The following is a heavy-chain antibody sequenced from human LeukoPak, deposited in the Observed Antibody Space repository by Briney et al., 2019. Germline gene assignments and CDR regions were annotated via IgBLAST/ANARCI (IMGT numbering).Heavy chain of an antibody. J-gene: IGHJ4*02. CDR1: GFSFSNYA. CDR3: VKDFVVVPGLVNYFDY. V-gene: IGHV3-23*01. D-gene: IGHD2-2*01. Sequence: GGSLRLSCAATGFSFSNYAMSWVRQGPGKGLEWVSAIGGSNGSTFYTDSVRGRFTISRDNSKNTLSLQMNSLRVEDTAVYYCVKDFVVVPGLVNYFDYWGQGTLVTVSS. CDR2: IGGSNGST.